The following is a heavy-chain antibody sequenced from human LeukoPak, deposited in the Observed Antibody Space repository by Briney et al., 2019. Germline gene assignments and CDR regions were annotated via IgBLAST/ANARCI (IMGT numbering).Heavy chain of an antibody. D-gene: IGHD3-16*01. CDR2: IYYSGST. J-gene: IGHJ5*02. CDR1: GGSISSYY. V-gene: IGHV4-59*01. Sequence: SETLSLTCTVSGGSISSYYWSWIRQPPGKGLEWIGYIYYSGSTNYNPSLKSRVTLSVDTSKNQFSLKLSSVTAADTAVYYCARKGVWFDPWGQGTLVTVSS. CDR3: ARKGVWFDP.